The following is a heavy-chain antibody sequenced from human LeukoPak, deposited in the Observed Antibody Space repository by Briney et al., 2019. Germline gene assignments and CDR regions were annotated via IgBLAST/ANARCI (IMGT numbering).Heavy chain of an antibody. CDR2: IYYSGST. J-gene: IGHJ5*02. D-gene: IGHD3-22*01. V-gene: IGHV4-31*03. Sequence: SQTLSLTCTVSGGSISSGGYYWSWIRQHPGKGLEWIGYIYYSGSTYYNPSLKSRVTISVDTSKNQFSLKLSSVTAADTAVYYCARAPTYYYDSSGARGFYPWGQGTLVTVSS. CDR1: GGSISSGGYY. CDR3: ARAPTYYYDSSGARGFYP.